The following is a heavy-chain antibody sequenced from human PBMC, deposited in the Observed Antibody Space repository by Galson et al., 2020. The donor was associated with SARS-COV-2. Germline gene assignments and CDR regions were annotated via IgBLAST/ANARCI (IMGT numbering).Heavy chain of an antibody. V-gene: IGHV4-31*03. J-gene: IGHJ6*02. CDR3: ARGGFGELLSDYYYYYGMDV. D-gene: IGHD3-10*01. CDR1: GGSISSGGYY. Sequence: SETLSLTCTVSGGSISSGGYYWSWIRQHPGKGLEWIGYIYYSGSTYYNPSLKSRVTISVVTSKNQFSLKLSSVTAADTAVYYCARGGFGELLSDYYYYYGMDVWGQGTTVTVSS. CDR2: IYYSGST.